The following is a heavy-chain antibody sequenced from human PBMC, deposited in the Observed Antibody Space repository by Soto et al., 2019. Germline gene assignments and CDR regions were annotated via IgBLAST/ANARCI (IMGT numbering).Heavy chain of an antibody. CDR2: INKDGSST. J-gene: IGHJ4*02. CDR1: GFTFSSYW. D-gene: IGHD2-15*01. Sequence: GGSLRLSCAASGFTFSSYWMHWVRQAPGKGLVWVSRINKDGSSTSYADSVKGRFTISRDNAKNTLYLQMNSLRAEDTAVYYCARVYCSGGSCYHHDYWGQGTLVTVSS. V-gene: IGHV3-74*01. CDR3: ARVYCSGGSCYHHDY.